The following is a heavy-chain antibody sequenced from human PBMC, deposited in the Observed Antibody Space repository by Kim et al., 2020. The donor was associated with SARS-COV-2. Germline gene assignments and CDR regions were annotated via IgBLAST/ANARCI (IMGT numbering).Heavy chain of an antibody. V-gene: IGHV4-34*01. D-gene: IGHD6-13*01. CDR3: ARGLKSSSWYYFDY. J-gene: IGHJ4*02. CDR1: GGSFSGYY. CDR2: INHSGST. Sequence: SETLSLTCAVYGGSFSGYYWSWIRQPPGKGLEWIGEINHSGSTNYNPSLKSRVTISVDTSKNQFSLKLSSVTAADTAVYYCARGLKSSSWYYFDYWGQGTLVTVSS.